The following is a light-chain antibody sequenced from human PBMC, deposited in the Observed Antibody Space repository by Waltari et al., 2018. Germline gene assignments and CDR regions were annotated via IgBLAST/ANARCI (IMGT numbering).Light chain of an antibody. CDR2: VKSDGRH. CDR1: SGHSSNV. CDR3: QTGGHGTWV. V-gene: IGLV4-69*01. Sequence: QLVLTQSPSASASLGASVKLTCTLSSGHSSNVIAWLQQQPEKGPRYLMKVKSDGRHSKGDKIPYRFSGASSGTEHYLTIASLQSEDEADYYCQTGGHGTWVFGGGTKLTVL. J-gene: IGLJ3*02.